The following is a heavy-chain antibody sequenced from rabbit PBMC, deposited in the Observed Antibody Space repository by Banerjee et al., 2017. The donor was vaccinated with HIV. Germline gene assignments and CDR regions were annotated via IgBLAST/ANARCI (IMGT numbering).Heavy chain of an antibody. V-gene: IGHV1S45*01. CDR1: GIDFSNFYY. Sequence: QEELVESGGGLVQPEGSLTLTCTASGIDFSNFYYMCWVRQAPGKGLEWIACIGTGITDSTYYASWAKGRFTISKPSSTTVTLQMTSLTAADTATYFCARNMGGYYFTRLDLRGQGTLVTVS. CDR2: IGTGITDST. D-gene: IGHD1-1*01. CDR3: ARNMGGYYFTRLDL. J-gene: IGHJ3*01.